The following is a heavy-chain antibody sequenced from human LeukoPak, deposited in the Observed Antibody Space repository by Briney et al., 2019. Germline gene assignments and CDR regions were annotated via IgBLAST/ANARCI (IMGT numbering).Heavy chain of an antibody. CDR3: GVGATSVGWFDP. J-gene: IGHJ5*02. CDR1: GYTFTSYG. V-gene: IGHV1-18*01. D-gene: IGHD1-26*01. CDR2: ISAYNGNT. Sequence: ASVKVSCKASGYTFTSYGISWMRQAPGQGLEWMGWISAYNGNTNYAQKLQGRATMTTDTSTSTAYMELRSLRSDDTAVYYCGVGATSVGWFDPWGQGTLVTVS.